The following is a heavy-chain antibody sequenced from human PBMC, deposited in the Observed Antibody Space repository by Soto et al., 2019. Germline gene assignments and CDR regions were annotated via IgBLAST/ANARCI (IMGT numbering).Heavy chain of an antibody. CDR1: GFTFSNAW. D-gene: IGHD3-22*01. CDR2: IKSKTDGGTT. V-gene: IGHV3-15*01. CDR3: TTDFDYDSSGYYYRLFDY. J-gene: IGHJ4*02. Sequence: KLGGSLRLSCAASGFTFSNAWMSWVRQAPGKGLEWVGRIKSKTDGGTTDYAAPVKGRFTISRDDSKNTLYLQMNSLKTEDTAVYYCTTDFDYDSSGYYYRLFDYWGQGTLVTVSS.